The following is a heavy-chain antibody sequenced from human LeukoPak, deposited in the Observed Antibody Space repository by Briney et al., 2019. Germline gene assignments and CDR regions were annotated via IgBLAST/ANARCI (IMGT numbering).Heavy chain of an antibody. V-gene: IGHV2-5*02. CDR3: AHGAHYYFDY. CDR1: GFSLSTSGVG. CDR2: IYWDDDK. J-gene: IGHJ4*02. Sequence: SGPTPVNPTQTLTLTCTFSGFSLSTSGVGVGWIRQPPGKALEWLALIYWDDDKRYSSSLKSRLTITKDTSKNQVVLTMTNMDPVDTATYYCAHGAHYYFDYWGQGTLVTVSS.